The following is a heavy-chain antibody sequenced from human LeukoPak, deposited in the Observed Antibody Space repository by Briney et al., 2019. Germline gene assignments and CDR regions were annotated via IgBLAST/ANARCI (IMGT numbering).Heavy chain of an antibody. CDR1: GFTLSSYE. J-gene: IGHJ4*02. D-gene: IGHD5-18*01. V-gene: IGHV3-48*03. Sequence: GGSLRLSCAASGFTLSSYEMNWVRQAPGKGLEWVSYISSSGSTIYYADSVKGRFTISRDNAKNSLYLQMNSLRAEDTAVYYCARESGYSYGSFDYWGQGTLVTVSS. CDR2: ISSSGSTI. CDR3: ARESGYSYGSFDY.